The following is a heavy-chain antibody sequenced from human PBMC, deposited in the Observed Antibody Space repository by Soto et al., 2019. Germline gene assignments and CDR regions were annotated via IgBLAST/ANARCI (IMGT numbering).Heavy chain of an antibody. D-gene: IGHD3-10*01. Sequence: PSETLSLTCAVSGGSISSGGHSWSWIRQPPGKGLEWIGYIYHSGSTYYNPSLESRVTISVDRSKNQVSLKLSSVTAADTAVYYCARDLYGSGSYYHYFDYWGQGTLVTVSS. CDR1: GGSISSGGHS. CDR3: ARDLYGSGSYYHYFDY. V-gene: IGHV4-30-2*01. J-gene: IGHJ4*02. CDR2: IYHSGST.